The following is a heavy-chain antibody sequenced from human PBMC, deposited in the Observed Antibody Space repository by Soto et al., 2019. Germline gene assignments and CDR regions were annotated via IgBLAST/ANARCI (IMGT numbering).Heavy chain of an antibody. Sequence: PSATLSLTCTVSGGSISSSSYYWGWIRQPPGKGLEWIGSIYYSGSTYYNPSLKSRVTISVDTSKNQFSLKLSSVTAADTVVYYCARHSLRRSSGYAFDIWGQGTMVTVSS. J-gene: IGHJ3*02. CDR1: GGSISSSSYY. D-gene: IGHD6-19*01. V-gene: IGHV4-39*01. CDR2: IYYSGST. CDR3: ARHSLRRSSGYAFDI.